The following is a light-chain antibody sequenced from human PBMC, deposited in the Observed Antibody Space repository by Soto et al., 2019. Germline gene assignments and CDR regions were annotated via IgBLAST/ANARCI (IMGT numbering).Light chain of an antibody. CDR2: GAS. Sequence: EIVLTQSPDTLSLSPGERATLSCRASQSVGSKLAWYQQKPGQAPRLLIYGASTRATGIPARFSGSGSGTEFTLTISSLQSEDFAVYYCQQYNNRPPLTFGGGTKV. CDR1: QSVGSK. J-gene: IGKJ4*01. CDR3: QQYNNRPPLT. V-gene: IGKV3-15*01.